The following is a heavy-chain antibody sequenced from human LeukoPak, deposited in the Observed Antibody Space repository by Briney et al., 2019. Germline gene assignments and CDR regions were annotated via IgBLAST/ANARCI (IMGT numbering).Heavy chain of an antibody. CDR1: GFAFSTYW. D-gene: IGHD3-16*01. V-gene: IGHV3-7*01. J-gene: IGHJ4*01. CDR3: ASGRHDFVH. CDR2: INLDGNEV. Sequence: GGSLRPSCAASGFAFSTYWMTWVRQAPGKGLEWVANINLDGNEVHYVDSLKDRFTISRDNARNSLYLQMNSLRAEDTAVYYCASGRHDFVHWGHGTLVSVSS.